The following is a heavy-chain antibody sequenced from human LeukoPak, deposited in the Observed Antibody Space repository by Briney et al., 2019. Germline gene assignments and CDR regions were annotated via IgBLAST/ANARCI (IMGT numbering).Heavy chain of an antibody. CDR1: GFTVSSNY. CDR2: IYSGGST. CDR3: AKDDRGNEAPFDY. Sequence: PGGSLRLSCAASGFTVSSNYMSWVRQAPGKGLGWVSIIYSGGSTYYADSVKGRFTISRDNSKNTLHLQMNSLRAEDTAVYYCAKDDRGNEAPFDYWGQGTLVTVSS. J-gene: IGHJ4*02. V-gene: IGHV3-66*01.